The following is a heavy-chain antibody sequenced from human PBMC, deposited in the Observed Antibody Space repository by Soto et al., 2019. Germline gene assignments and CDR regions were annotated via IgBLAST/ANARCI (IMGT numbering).Heavy chain of an antibody. V-gene: IGHV3-21*01. Sequence: PGGSLRLSCAASGFIFENFGMSWVRQAPGKGLEWVSSISSSSSYIYYADSVKGRFTISRDNAKNSLYLQMNSLRAEDTAVYYCARDGTIFGVVIMNDYWGQGTLVTVSS. D-gene: IGHD3-3*01. CDR2: ISSSSSYI. CDR3: ARDGTIFGVVIMNDY. J-gene: IGHJ4*02. CDR1: GFIFENFG.